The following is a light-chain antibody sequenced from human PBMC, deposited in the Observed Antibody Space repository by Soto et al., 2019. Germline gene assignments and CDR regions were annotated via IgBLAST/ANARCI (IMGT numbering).Light chain of an antibody. CDR3: SSYTSSNTYV. CDR1: SRDVGAYNY. V-gene: IGLV2-14*03. J-gene: IGLJ1*01. CDR2: DVS. Sequence: QSVLTQPASVSGSPGQSITISCTGNSRDVGAYNYVSWYQQHPGKAPKLMIYDVSNRPSGVSNRFSGSKSGNTASLTISGLQAEDEADYYCSSYTSSNTYVFGTGTKVTVL.